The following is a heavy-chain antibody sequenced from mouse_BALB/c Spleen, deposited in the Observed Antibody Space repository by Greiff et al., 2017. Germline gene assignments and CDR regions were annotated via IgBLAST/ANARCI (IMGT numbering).Heavy chain of an antibody. J-gene: IGHJ4*01. Sequence: VQLQQSGAELMKPGASVKISCKATGYTFSSYWIEWVKQRPGHGLEWIGEILPGSGSTNYNEKFKGKATFTADTSSNTAYMQLSSLTSEDSAVYYCARHGWTYAMDYWGQGTSVTVSS. CDR1: GYTFSSYW. D-gene: IGHD2-3*01. CDR3: ARHGWTYAMDY. V-gene: IGHV1-9*01. CDR2: ILPGSGST.